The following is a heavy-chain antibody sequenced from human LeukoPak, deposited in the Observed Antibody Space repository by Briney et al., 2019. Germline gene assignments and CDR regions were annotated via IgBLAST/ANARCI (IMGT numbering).Heavy chain of an antibody. CDR1: GFTVSSNY. D-gene: IGHD4-11*01. CDR2: IYSGGST. J-gene: IGHJ6*03. CDR3: ARHYSNYRGYYYYYMDV. Sequence: PGGSLRLSCAASGFTVSSNYMSWVRQAPGKGLEWVSVIYSGGSTYYADSVKGRFTISRDNSKNTLYLQMNSLRAEDTAVYYCARHYSNYRGYYYYYMDVWGKGTTVTVSS. V-gene: IGHV3-53*01.